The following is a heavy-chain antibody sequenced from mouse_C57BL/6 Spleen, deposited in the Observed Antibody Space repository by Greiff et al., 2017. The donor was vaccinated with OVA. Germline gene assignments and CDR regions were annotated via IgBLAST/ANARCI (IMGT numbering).Heavy chain of an antibody. Sequence: EVKLVESGPELVKPGASVKIPCKASGYTFTDYNMDWVKQSHGKSLEWIGDINPNNGGTIYNQKFKGKATLTVDKSSSTAYMELRSLTSEDTAVYYCARAYYGSSYVGYFDVWGTGTTVTVSS. J-gene: IGHJ1*03. CDR3: ARAYYGSSYVGYFDV. V-gene: IGHV1-18*01. CDR1: GYTFTDYN. CDR2: INPNNGGT. D-gene: IGHD1-1*01.